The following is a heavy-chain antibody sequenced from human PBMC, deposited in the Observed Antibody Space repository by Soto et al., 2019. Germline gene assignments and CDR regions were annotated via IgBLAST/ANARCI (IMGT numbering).Heavy chain of an antibody. Sequence: SETLSLTCTVSGGSISSGDYYWSWIRQPPGKGLEWIGYIYYSGTTNHNPSLKSRVTISVDTSKNQFSLKLSSVTTADTAVYYCARDHSSGWVNWFDPWGQGTLVTVS. CDR1: GGSISSGDYY. CDR2: IYYSGTT. CDR3: ARDHSSGWVNWFDP. D-gene: IGHD3-22*01. J-gene: IGHJ5*02. V-gene: IGHV4-30-4*02.